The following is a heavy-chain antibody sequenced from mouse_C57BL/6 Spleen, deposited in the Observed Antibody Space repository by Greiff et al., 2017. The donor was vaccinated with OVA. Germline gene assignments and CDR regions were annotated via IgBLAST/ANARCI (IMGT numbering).Heavy chain of an antibody. V-gene: IGHV1-59*01. Sequence: QVQLQQPGAELVRPGTSVKLSCKASGYTFTSYWMHWVKQRPGQGLEWIGVIDPSDSYTNYNQKFKGKATLTVDTSSSTAYMQLSSLTSEDSAGYYCARGGWWGQGTTLTVSS. CDR2: IDPSDSYT. J-gene: IGHJ2*01. D-gene: IGHD2-3*01. CDR3: ARGGW. CDR1: GYTFTSYW.